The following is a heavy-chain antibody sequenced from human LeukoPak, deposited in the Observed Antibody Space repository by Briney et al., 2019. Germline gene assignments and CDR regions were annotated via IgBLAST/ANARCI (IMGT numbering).Heavy chain of an antibody. Sequence: GGSLRLSCAASGFTVSSNYMSWVRQAPGKGLEWVSAISGGGYTYYADSVKGRFTISRDISKNTLYLQMNSLRAEDTAVYYCAKALWFGEGYGMDVWGQGTTVTVSS. J-gene: IGHJ6*02. CDR2: ISGGGYT. V-gene: IGHV3-53*01. CDR1: GFTVSSNY. D-gene: IGHD3-10*01. CDR3: AKALWFGEGYGMDV.